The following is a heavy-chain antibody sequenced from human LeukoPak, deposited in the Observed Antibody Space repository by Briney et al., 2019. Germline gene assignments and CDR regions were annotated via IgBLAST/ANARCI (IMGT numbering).Heavy chain of an antibody. D-gene: IGHD6-19*01. CDR1: GFTLSNYE. CDR2: ISSSGSTI. CDR3: AREPKQWLVPIDY. Sequence: PGGSLRLSCAASGFTLSNYEMNWVRQAPGKGLEWVSYISSSGSTIYYADSVKGRFTISRDNAKNSLYLQMNSLRAEDTAVYYCAREPKQWLVPIDYWGQGTLVTVSS. V-gene: IGHV3-48*03. J-gene: IGHJ4*02.